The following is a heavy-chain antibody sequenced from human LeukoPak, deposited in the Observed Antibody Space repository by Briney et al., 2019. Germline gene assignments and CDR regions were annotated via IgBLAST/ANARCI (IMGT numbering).Heavy chain of an antibody. D-gene: IGHD5-12*01. CDR3: AGDSGYPGY. J-gene: IGHJ4*02. CDR2: INHSGST. CDR1: GGSFSGYY. Sequence: SETLSLTCAVYGGSFSGYYWSWIRQPPGKGLEWIGEINHSGSTNYNPSLKSRVTISVDTSKNQISLKLSSVTAADTAVYYCAGDSGYPGYWGQGTLVTVSS. V-gene: IGHV4-34*01.